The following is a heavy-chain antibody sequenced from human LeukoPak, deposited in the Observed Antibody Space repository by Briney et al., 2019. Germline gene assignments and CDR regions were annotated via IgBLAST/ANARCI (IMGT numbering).Heavy chain of an antibody. CDR2: ISWNSNDI. V-gene: IGHV3-9*01. D-gene: IGHD6-19*01. Sequence: PGGSLRLSCAASGFTFSSYAMHWVRQAPGKGLEWVSGISWNSNDIAYADSVKGRFTISRDNAKNSLYLQMSSLRVEDTALYYCAKHRYSNGWYDLDYWGQGTLVTVFS. CDR3: AKHRYSNGWYDLDY. CDR1: GFTFSSYA. J-gene: IGHJ4*02.